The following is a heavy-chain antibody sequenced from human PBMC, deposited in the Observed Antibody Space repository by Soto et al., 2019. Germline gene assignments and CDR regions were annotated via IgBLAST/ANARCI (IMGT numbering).Heavy chain of an antibody. V-gene: IGHV1-3*01. J-gene: IGHJ2*01. Sequence: GASVKVSCKASGFTFTSYAITWVRQAPGQRLEWMGWINAGNGNTKYSQKFQGRVTITRDTSASTAYMELSSLRSEDTAVYYCARGGSLYWYFDLWGRGTLVTVSS. D-gene: IGHD1-26*01. CDR3: ARGGSLYWYFDL. CDR1: GFTFTSYA. CDR2: INAGNGNT.